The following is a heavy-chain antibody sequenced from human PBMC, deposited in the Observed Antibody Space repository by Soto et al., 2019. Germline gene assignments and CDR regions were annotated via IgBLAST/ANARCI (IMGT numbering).Heavy chain of an antibody. D-gene: IGHD4-17*01. J-gene: IGHJ6*03. CDR2: IIPMLGVA. Sequence: QVQLVQSGAEVKKPGSSVKVSCKASGDTFSNHTISWVRQAPGQGLEWMGRIIPMLGVANYAQKFQGRVTITADKSTSTAYMELSSLRSADTAVYYCARVAEMVTVTNGYYYYMDVWGKGTTVTVSS. CDR3: ARVAEMVTVTNGYYYYMDV. V-gene: IGHV1-69*04. CDR1: GDTFSNHT.